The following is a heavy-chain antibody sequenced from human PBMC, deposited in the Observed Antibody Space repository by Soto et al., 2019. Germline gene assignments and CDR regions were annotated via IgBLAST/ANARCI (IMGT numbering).Heavy chain of an antibody. Sequence: SETLSLTCTVSGGSISSYYWSWIRQPPGKGLEWIGYIYYSGGTNYNPSLKSRVTISVDASKNQFSLKLSSVTAADTAVYYCAREAQYSSFTYGMDVWGQGTTVTVSS. CDR1: GGSISSYY. V-gene: IGHV4-59*01. J-gene: IGHJ6*02. D-gene: IGHD6-6*01. CDR2: IYYSGGT. CDR3: AREAQYSSFTYGMDV.